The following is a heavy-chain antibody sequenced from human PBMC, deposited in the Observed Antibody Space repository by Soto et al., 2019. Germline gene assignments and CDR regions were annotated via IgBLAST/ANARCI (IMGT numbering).Heavy chain of an antibody. CDR2: ISSNSQII. Sequence: EVQLVESGGGLVQPGGSLRLSCVASGFTFSSYSMNWVRQPPGKGLEWVSYISSNSQIIHYADSVKGRFTISRHNAKNSLYLQMNSLRDEDTAVYYCATDFAWAFDYWRQRTLLTASP. J-gene: IGHJ4*02. D-gene: IGHD1-26*01. CDR3: ATDFAWAFDY. CDR1: GFTFSSYS. V-gene: IGHV3-48*02.